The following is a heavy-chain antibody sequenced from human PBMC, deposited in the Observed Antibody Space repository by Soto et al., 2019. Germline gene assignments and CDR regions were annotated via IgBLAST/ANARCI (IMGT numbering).Heavy chain of an antibody. V-gene: IGHV2-5*02. J-gene: IGHJ4*02. D-gene: IGHD3-10*01. CDR3: VRLLWFGELT. CDR2: IYWDGDK. Sequence: QITLKESGPTLVKPTQTLTLTCTISGFSLSTSGVGVGWIRQPPGKALDWLALIYWDGDKRYSPSLKSMLTITKDTSKNQVVLTMTNMDHVDTATYYCVRLLWFGELTWGQGTLVTVSS. CDR1: GFSLSTSGVG.